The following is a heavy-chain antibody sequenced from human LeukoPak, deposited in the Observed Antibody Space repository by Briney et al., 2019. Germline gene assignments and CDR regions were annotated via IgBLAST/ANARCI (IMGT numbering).Heavy chain of an antibody. J-gene: IGHJ4*02. Sequence: GGSLRLSCAASGFVFSSYWMTWVRQAPGKGLEWVASINEGGSRRYYVDSVKGRFTICRDNAQKSLYLEVDSLRADDTAVYYCARTVTSTEGYWGQGTLVTVSS. CDR1: GFVFSSYW. CDR2: INEGGSRR. CDR3: ARTVTSTEGY. V-gene: IGHV3-7*01. D-gene: IGHD5/OR15-5a*01.